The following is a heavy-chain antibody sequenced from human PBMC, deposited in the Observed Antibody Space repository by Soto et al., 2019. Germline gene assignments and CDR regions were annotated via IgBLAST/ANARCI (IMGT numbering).Heavy chain of an antibody. CDR1: GFTFSSAA. Sequence: GGSLRLSCVAAGFTFSSAAMNWVHQAPGKGLEWVSIISDTGTRTHYADSVKGRFTISRDNSKNTLYLDMNSLRAEDTAVYYCAKSLDIHYKNWFDPWGQGTLVTVSS. V-gene: IGHV3-23*01. CDR2: ISDTGTRT. J-gene: IGHJ5*02. CDR3: AKSLDIHYKNWFDP. D-gene: IGHD4-4*01.